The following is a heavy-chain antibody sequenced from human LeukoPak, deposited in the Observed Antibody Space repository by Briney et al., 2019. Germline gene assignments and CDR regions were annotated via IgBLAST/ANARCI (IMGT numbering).Heavy chain of an antibody. Sequence: GGSLRLSCAASGFTFSSYSLSWVRQAPGKGLEWVSSISSSSTSIYYADSVRGRFTISRDNAKNSLYPQMSSLRAEDTAVYYCARASIEDWGQGTLATVSS. J-gene: IGHJ4*02. V-gene: IGHV3-21*01. CDR2: ISSSSTSI. CDR1: GFTFSSYS. CDR3: ARASIED.